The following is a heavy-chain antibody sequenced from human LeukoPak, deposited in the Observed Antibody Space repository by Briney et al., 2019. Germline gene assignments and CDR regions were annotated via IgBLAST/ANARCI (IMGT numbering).Heavy chain of an antibody. CDR3: ARTSATSDH. CDR2: IYYSGST. V-gene: IGHV4-39*01. Sequence: SETLSLTCTVSGDSIGSSTYYGGWIRQPPGKGLEWIGSIYYSGSTYYSPSLKSRVTMSIDTSKNQFSLKLSSVTAADTAIYYRARTSATSDHWGQGALVTVSS. CDR1: GDSIGSSTYY. J-gene: IGHJ4*02.